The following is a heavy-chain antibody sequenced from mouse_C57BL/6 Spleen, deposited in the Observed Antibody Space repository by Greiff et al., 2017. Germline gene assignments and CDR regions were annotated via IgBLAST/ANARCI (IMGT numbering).Heavy chain of an antibody. CDR3: AGPYYDGSGCWYFDV. V-gene: IGHV1-85*01. CDR1: GYTFTSYD. Sequence: VQLQQSGPELVKPGASVKLSCKASGYTFTSYDIHWVKQRPGRGLAWIGWIYPRAGSTKYNEQFKGKATLTVATSSSTACVGLHSLTSEDAAVYFCAGPYYDGSGCWYFDVWGTGTTVTVSS. D-gene: IGHD1-1*01. CDR2: IYPRAGST. J-gene: IGHJ1*03.